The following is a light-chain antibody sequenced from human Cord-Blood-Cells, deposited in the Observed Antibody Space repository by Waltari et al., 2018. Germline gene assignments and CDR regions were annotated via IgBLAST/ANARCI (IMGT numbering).Light chain of an antibody. J-gene: IGKJ2*01. CDR3: QQSYSTPYT. Sequence: DIQLPQSPSSLSASDGERVTITCRASQSISSYLNWYQQKPGKAPKLLIYAASSLQSGVPSRFSGSGSGTDFTLTISSLQPEDFATYYCQQSYSTPYTFGQGTKLEIK. CDR1: QSISSY. V-gene: IGKV1-39*01. CDR2: AAS.